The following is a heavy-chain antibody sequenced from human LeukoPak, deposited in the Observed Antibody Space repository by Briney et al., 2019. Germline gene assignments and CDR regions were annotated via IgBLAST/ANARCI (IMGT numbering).Heavy chain of an antibody. CDR1: GFSISSHW. Sequence: PGGSLRLSCAASGFSISSHWMHWVRQAPGKGLVWVSRINSDGSSTNYADSVKGRFTISRGNAKNTLNLQMNSLRAEDTALYYCVRSGGAVPDYWGQGTLVTVSP. CDR2: INSDGSST. V-gene: IGHV3-74*01. CDR3: VRSGGAVPDY. D-gene: IGHD3-16*01. J-gene: IGHJ4*02.